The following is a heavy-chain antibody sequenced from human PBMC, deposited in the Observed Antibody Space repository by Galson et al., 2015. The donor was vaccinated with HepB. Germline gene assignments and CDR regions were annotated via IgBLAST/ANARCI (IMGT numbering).Heavy chain of an antibody. J-gene: IGHJ4*02. Sequence: QSGAEVKKPGESLKISCKGSGSSFTSYWIGWVRQMPGKGLEWMGIIYPGDSDTRYSPSFQGQVTISAGKSISTAYLQWSSLKASDTAMYYCARQAGGNYYGSGSYPIDYWGQGTLVTVSS. CDR1: GSSFTSYW. CDR2: IYPGDSDT. CDR3: ARQAGGNYYGSGSYPIDY. V-gene: IGHV5-51*01. D-gene: IGHD3-10*01.